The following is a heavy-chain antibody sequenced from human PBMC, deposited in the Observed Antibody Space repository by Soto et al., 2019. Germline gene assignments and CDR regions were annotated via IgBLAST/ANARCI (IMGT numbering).Heavy chain of an antibody. D-gene: IGHD3-10*01. CDR2: ISYDGSNK. Sequence: GGSLRLSCAASGFTFSSYAMHWVRQAPGKGLEWVAVISYDGSNKYYADSVKGRFTISRDNSKNTLYLQMNSLRAEDTAVYYCARGPDYYGSGSYYFDYWGQGTLVTVSS. CDR1: GFTFSSYA. V-gene: IGHV3-30-3*01. J-gene: IGHJ4*02. CDR3: ARGPDYYGSGSYYFDY.